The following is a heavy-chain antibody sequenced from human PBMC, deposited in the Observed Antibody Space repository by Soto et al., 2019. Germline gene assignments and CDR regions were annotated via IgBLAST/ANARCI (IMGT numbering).Heavy chain of an antibody. Sequence: SETLSLTCTVSGGSISSYYWSWIRQPPGKGLEWIGYIYYSGSTNYNPSLKGRFTISRDNAKNSLYLQMNSLRAEDTAVYYCASQLGYCSSTSCYYYYMDVWGKGTTVTVS. CDR1: GGSISSYY. V-gene: IGHV4-59*12. CDR3: ASQLGYCSSTSCYYYYMDV. J-gene: IGHJ6*03. D-gene: IGHD2-2*01. CDR2: IYYSGST.